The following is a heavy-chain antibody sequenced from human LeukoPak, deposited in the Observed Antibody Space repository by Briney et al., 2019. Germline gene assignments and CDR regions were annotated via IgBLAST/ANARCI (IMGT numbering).Heavy chain of an antibody. CDR1: GRSISSFF. D-gene: IGHD1-1*01. V-gene: IGHV4-59*01. Sequence: PSETLSLTCTLAGRSISSFFWSWIRHPPGEGLEWLGCIDYRGSTQYNSSLKRRVTISVDTSKQQFSLKLSSVTAADTAVYYCARDLELERNRWNYFECWGQGTLVTVAS. CDR3: ARDLELERNRWNYFEC. CDR2: IDYRGST. J-gene: IGHJ4*02.